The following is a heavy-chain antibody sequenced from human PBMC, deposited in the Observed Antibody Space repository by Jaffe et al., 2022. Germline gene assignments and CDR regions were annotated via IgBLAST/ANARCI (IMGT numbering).Heavy chain of an antibody. V-gene: IGHV3-66*02. CDR3: ARGTPKYYDILTGYPTFDY. CDR1: GFTVSSNY. D-gene: IGHD3-9*01. J-gene: IGHJ4*02. CDR2: IYSGGST. Sequence: EVQLVESGGGLVQPGGSLRLSCAASGFTVSSNYMSWVRQAPGKGLEWVSVIYSGGSTYYADSVKGRFTISRDNSKNTLYLQMNSLRAEDTAVYYCARGTPKYYDILTGYPTFDYWGQGTLVTVSS.